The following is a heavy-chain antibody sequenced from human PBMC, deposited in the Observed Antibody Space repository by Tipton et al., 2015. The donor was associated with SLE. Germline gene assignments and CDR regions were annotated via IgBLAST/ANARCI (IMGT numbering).Heavy chain of an antibody. CDR3: AREGGSYTAFDY. D-gene: IGHD1-26*01. CDR1: GGSVGSGFYY. J-gene: IGHJ4*02. Sequence: TLSLTCSVSGGSVGSGFYYWSWIRQPPGKGLEWIGYIYYSGSTNYNPSLKSRVTISVDTSKNQFSLKLSSVTAADTAVYYCAREGGSYTAFDYWGQGTLVTVSS. CDR2: IYYSGST. V-gene: IGHV4-61*01.